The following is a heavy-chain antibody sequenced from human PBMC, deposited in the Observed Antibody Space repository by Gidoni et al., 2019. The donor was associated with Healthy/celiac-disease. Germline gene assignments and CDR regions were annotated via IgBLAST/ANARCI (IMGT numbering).Heavy chain of an antibody. D-gene: IGHD3-22*01. J-gene: IGHJ1*01. CDR3: ASIQGSGFFQH. Sequence: QVQLVQSGAAVKKPGSSVKVSCKASGGTFSSYAISWVRQAPGQGLEWMGRIIPILGIANYAQKFQGRVTITADKSTSTAYMELSSLRSEDTAVYYCASIQGSGFFQHWGQGTLVTVSS. V-gene: IGHV1-69*04. CDR2: IIPILGIA. CDR1: GGTFSSYA.